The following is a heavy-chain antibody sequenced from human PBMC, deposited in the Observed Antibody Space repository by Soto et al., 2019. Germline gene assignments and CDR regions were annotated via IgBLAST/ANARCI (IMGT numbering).Heavy chain of an antibody. CDR3: GRVGQLNYAMDV. D-gene: IGHD1-1*01. Sequence: PGGSLRLSCAASGFTFSDHYMDWVRQAPGKGLEWVGRIRNKVNSYTTEYAASVEGRFTISRDDSKNSLYLQMNSLKIEDTAVYYCGRVGQLNYAMDVWGQGTTVTASS. J-gene: IGHJ6*02. CDR2: IRNKVNSYTT. V-gene: IGHV3-72*01. CDR1: GFTFSDHY.